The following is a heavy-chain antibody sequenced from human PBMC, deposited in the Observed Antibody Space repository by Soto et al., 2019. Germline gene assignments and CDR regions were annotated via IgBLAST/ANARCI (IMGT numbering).Heavy chain of an antibody. CDR3: ARVFSDSSSFFDP. CDR2: IYYSGST. CDR1: GGSISSGNYY. V-gene: IGHV4-31*03. D-gene: IGHD6-13*01. J-gene: IGHJ5*02. Sequence: SETLSLTCTVSGGSISSGNYYWSWIRQHPGKGLEWIGYIYYSGSTSYNPSLKSRVTISVDTSKNHFSLKLSSVTAADTAVYYCARVFSDSSSFFDPWGQGTLVTVS.